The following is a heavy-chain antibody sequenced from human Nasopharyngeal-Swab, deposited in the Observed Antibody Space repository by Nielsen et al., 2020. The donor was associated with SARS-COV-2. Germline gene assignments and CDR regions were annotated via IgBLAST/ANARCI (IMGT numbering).Heavy chain of an antibody. D-gene: IGHD3/OR15-3a*01. CDR2: IYSDGRT. V-gene: IGHV3-66*01. CDR3: ARDEWGGTGRYYYYYMDV. Sequence: GGSLRLSCAASGLTVSHNYMSWVRQAPGKGLEWVSTIYSDGRTYYADPLRGRITISRDNSDNTLYLRMNSLRAEDTAVYFCARDEWGGTGRYYYYYMDVWGNGTTVTVSS. CDR1: GLTVSHNY. J-gene: IGHJ6*03.